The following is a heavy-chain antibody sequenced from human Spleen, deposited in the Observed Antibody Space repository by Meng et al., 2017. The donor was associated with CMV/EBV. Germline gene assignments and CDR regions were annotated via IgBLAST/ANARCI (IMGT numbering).Heavy chain of an antibody. Sequence: GESLKISCAASGFTFATYTMTWVRQSPGKGLEWVSSINSSSSYMFYKDSVRGRFTISRDNAKKSVFLQMNNLRAGDTGIYYCARVLEDVVVIVPNYYYGMDVWGQGTTVTVSS. CDR1: GFTFATYT. V-gene: IGHV3-21*01. CDR3: ARVLEDVVVIVPNYYYGMDV. J-gene: IGHJ6*01. D-gene: IGHD2-8*01. CDR2: INSSSSYM.